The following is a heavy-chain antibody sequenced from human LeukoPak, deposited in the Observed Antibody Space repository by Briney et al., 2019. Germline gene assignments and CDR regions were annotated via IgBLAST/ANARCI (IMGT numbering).Heavy chain of an antibody. V-gene: IGHV1-18*01. D-gene: IGHD3-9*01. Sequence: ASVKVSCKASGYTFTSYGISWVRQAPGQGLEWMGWISAYNGNTNYAQKLQGRVTMTTDTSTSTAYMELRSLRSDDTAVYYCARDPYLLTGYLYFDYWGQGTLVTVSS. J-gene: IGHJ4*02. CDR2: ISAYNGNT. CDR1: GYTFTSYG. CDR3: ARDPYLLTGYLYFDY.